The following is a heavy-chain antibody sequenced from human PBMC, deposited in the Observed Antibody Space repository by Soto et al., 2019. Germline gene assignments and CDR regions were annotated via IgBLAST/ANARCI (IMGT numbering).Heavy chain of an antibody. J-gene: IGHJ4*01. CDR3: VYYDITPFVF. D-gene: IGHD3-22*01. CDR1: GGTFRRYA. CDR2: IIPIFGTA. Sequence: SLNLYWKTSGGTFRRYAISWVRQAPGQGLEWMGGIIPIFGTANYAQKFQGRVTITADESTSTAYMELSSLRAEDTAVYNCVYYDITPFVFWGHSTLVIVSS. V-gene: IGHV1-69*01.